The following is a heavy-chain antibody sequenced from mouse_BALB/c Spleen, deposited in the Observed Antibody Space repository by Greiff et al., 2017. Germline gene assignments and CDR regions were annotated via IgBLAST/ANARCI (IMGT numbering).Heavy chain of an antibody. V-gene: IGHV5-4*02. Sequence: VQLKESGGGLVKPGGSLKLSCAASGFTFSDYYMYWVRQTPEKRLEWVATISDGGSYTYYPDSVKGRFTISRDNAKNNLYLQMSSLKPEDTAMYYYARGGDGNYEKLDYAMDYWGQGTSVTVSS. CDR1: GFTFSDYY. CDR2: ISDGGSYT. D-gene: IGHD2-1*01. CDR3: ARGGDGNYEKLDYAMDY. J-gene: IGHJ4*01.